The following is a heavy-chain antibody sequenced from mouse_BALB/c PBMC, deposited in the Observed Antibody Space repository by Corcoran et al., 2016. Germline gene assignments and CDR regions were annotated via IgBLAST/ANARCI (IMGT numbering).Heavy chain of an antibody. D-gene: IGHD2-4*01. J-gene: IGHJ2*01. CDR2: INPYNDGT. Sequence: EVQLQQSGPELVKPGASVKMSCKASGYTFTSYVMHWVKQKPGQGLEWIGYINPYNDGTKYKEKFKGKATLTSDKSSSTAYMELSSLTSEDSAVYYCASSMITYYFDYWGQGTTLTVSS. V-gene: IGHV1S136*01. CDR3: ASSMITYYFDY. CDR1: GYTFTSYV.